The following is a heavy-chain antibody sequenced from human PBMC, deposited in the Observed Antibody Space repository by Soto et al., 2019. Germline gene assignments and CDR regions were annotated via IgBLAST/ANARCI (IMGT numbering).Heavy chain of an antibody. Sequence: QVQLVQSGAEVKKPGASEKVSCKASGYTFTSYDINWVRQATGQGLEWMGWMNPNSGSTGYAQKCQGRVXXTXNXYISTAYMELSSLRSEDTAVYYCARMGYYHYYGMDVWGQGTTVTVSS. CDR1: GYTFTSYD. CDR2: MNPNSGST. V-gene: IGHV1-8*01. J-gene: IGHJ6*02. CDR3: ARMGYYHYYGMDV.